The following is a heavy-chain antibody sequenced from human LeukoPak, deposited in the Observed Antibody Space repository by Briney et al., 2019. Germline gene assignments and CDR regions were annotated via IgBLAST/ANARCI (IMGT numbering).Heavy chain of an antibody. Sequence: ASVKVSCKTSGYTLTDYYIHWVRQAPGQGLEWMGGINCKSGGTKYAPKFDGRVTMSRATSINTAFMELTSLTADDTALYYCARGGSVVHPPEYTHHWGQGTLVTVSS. V-gene: IGHV1-2*02. CDR1: GYTLTDYY. D-gene: IGHD1-26*01. J-gene: IGHJ1*01. CDR3: ARGGSVVHPPEYTHH. CDR2: INCKSGGT.